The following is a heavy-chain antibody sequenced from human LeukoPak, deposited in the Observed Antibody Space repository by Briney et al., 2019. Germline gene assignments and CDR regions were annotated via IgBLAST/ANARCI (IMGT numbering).Heavy chain of an antibody. CDR1: GFTFRNHW. V-gene: IGHV3-74*03. CDR3: ARDQRVTGRPDIDY. J-gene: IGHJ4*02. CDR2: ICSDGSST. D-gene: IGHD6-6*01. Sequence: GGSLRLSCAASGFTFRNHWMHWVRQTPGKGLVWVSRICSDGSSTTYADSVKGRFTISRDNAKNTLYLQMNNLRAEDTAMYYCARDQRVTGRPDIDYWGQGTLVIVSS.